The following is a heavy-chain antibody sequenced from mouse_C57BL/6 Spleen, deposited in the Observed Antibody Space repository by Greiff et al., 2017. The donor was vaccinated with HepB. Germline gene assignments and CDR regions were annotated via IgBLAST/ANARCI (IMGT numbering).Heavy chain of an antibody. Sequence: QVQLQQSGPGLVQPSQSLSITCTVSGFSLTSYGVHWVRQSPGKGLEWLGVIWSGGSTDYNAAFISRLSISKDNSKSQVFFKMNSLQADDTAIYYCARKDDGYHGGFAYWGQGTLVTVSA. J-gene: IGHJ3*01. V-gene: IGHV2-2*01. CDR3: ARKDDGYHGGFAY. CDR1: GFSLTSYG. D-gene: IGHD2-3*01. CDR2: IWSGGST.